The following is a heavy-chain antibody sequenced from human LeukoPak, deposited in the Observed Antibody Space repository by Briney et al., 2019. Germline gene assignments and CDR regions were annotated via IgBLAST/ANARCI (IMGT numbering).Heavy chain of an antibody. D-gene: IGHD2-21*01. Sequence: GGSLRLSCAASGFTFSSYGMHWVRQAPGKGLEWVAVISYDGSNKYYADSVKGRFTISRDNSKNTLYLQMNSLRAEDTAVYYCAKDLIDSVAEFGSWGQGTLVTVSS. CDR1: GFTFSSYG. CDR3: AKDLIDSVAEFGS. CDR2: ISYDGSNK. V-gene: IGHV3-30*18. J-gene: IGHJ4*02.